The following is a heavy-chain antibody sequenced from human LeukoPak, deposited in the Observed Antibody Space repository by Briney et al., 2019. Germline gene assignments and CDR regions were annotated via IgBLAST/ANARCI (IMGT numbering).Heavy chain of an antibody. CDR1: GGTFSSYT. Sequence: ASVKVSCKASGGTFSSYTISWVRQAPGQGLEWMGRIIPILGIANYAQKFQGRVTITADKSTSTAYMELSSLRSEDTAVYYCARVSPDGYFDYWGQGALVTASS. CDR3: ARVSPDGYFDY. CDR2: IIPILGIA. J-gene: IGHJ4*02. V-gene: IGHV1-69*02. D-gene: IGHD2/OR15-2a*01.